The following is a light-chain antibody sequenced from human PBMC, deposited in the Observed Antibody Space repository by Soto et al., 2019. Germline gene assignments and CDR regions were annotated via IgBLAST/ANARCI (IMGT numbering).Light chain of an antibody. Sequence: EIVLTQSPATLSLSPGERATLSCRASQSVSSYLAWYQQKPGQAPRLLIYDASDRATGIPARFSGSGSGTDLPHTISSLEPEDFAVYYCQQRRNWYTFGQGTKLEIK. CDR3: QQRRNWYT. J-gene: IGKJ2*01. CDR2: DAS. CDR1: QSVSSY. V-gene: IGKV3-11*01.